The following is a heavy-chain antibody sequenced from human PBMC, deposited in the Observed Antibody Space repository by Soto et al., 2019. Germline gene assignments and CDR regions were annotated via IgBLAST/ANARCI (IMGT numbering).Heavy chain of an antibody. V-gene: IGHV2-5*02. J-gene: IGHJ4*02. CDR1: GFSLDTSGVG. CDR2: IYWDDDK. Sequence: QITLKESGPTLVKPTQTLTLTCTFSGFSLDTSGVGVGWIHQPPGKALEWLALIYWDDDKRYSPSLKSRLTITKDTSKNQVVLTMTNVDPVDTATYYCAHTGGGLWGTAMAPLDYWGQGTLVTVSS. D-gene: IGHD5-18*01. CDR3: AHTGGGLWGTAMAPLDY.